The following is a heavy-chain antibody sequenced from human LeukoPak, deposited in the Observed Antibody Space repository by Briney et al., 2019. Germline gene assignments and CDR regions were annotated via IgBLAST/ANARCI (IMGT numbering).Heavy chain of an antibody. Sequence: GGSLRLSCAASGFTFSSYGMHWVRQAPGKGLEWVAVIWYDGSNKYYADSVKGRFTISRDNSKNTLYLEMNSLRGEDTAVYYCVGLGTNYYGLRWGQGTLVTVYS. CDR1: GFTFSSYG. CDR2: IWYDGSNK. CDR3: VGLGTNYYGLR. V-gene: IGHV3-33*01. D-gene: IGHD3-10*01. J-gene: IGHJ4*02.